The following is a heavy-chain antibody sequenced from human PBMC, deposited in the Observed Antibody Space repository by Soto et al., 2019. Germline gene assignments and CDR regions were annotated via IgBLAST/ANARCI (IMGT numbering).Heavy chain of an antibody. V-gene: IGHV1-2*02. J-gene: IGHJ6*02. D-gene: IGHD5-12*01. Sequence: GASVKVSCKASGYTFTGYYMHWVRQAPGQGLEWMGWINPNSGGTNYAQKFQGRVTMTRDTSISTAYMELSRLRSDDTAVYYCARDQGYSGFFYGMDVGGQGTTVTVSS. CDR3: ARDQGYSGFFYGMDV. CDR1: GYTFTGYY. CDR2: INPNSGGT.